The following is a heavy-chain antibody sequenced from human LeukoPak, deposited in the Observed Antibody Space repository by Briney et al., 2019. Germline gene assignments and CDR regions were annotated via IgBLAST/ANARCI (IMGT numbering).Heavy chain of an antibody. J-gene: IGHJ6*02. CDR3: ATPANIVVVTAILYYYYGMDV. CDR2: ISGGGGST. CDR1: GFTFSSYA. D-gene: IGHD2-21*02. V-gene: IGHV3-23*01. Sequence: GGSLRLSCAASGFTFSSYAMSWVRQAPGKGLEWVSAISGGGGSTYYADSVKGRFTISRDNSKNTLYLQMNSLRAEDTAVYYCATPANIVVVTAILYYYYGMDVWGQGTTVTVSS.